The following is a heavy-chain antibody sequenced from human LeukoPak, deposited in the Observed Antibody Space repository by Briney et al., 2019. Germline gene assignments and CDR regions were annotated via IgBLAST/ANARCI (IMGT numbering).Heavy chain of an antibody. CDR3: ARDSRSGYYFYYYGMDV. J-gene: IGHJ6*02. Sequence: SETLSLTCTVSGGSISSYYWSWIRQPPGKGLEWIGYIYYSGSTNYNPSLKSRVNISVDTSKNQFSLKLSSVTGADTAVYYCARDSRSGYYFYYYGMDVWGQGTTVTVSS. D-gene: IGHD2/OR15-2a*01. V-gene: IGHV4-59*01. CDR2: IYYSGST. CDR1: GGSISSYY.